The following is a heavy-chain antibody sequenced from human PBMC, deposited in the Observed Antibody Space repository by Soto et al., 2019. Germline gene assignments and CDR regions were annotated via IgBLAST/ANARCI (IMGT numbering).Heavy chain of an antibody. J-gene: IGHJ6*02. CDR1: GYNFFGFY. Sequence: ASVKVSCKTCGYNFFGFYIHWVRQAPGQGLEGVGWINPGSGSTNYAQNFQGRVAVTQNPSISTAYLEFRSLTSDDTAVCDCGRERIAGPLDVWGQGTKVTVSS. V-gene: IGHV1-2*02. D-gene: IGHD2-15*01. CDR3: GRERIAGPLDV. CDR2: INPGSGST.